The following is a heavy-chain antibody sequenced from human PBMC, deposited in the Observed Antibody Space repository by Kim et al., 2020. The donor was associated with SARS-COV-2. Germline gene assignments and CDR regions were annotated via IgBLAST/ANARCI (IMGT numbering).Heavy chain of an antibody. CDR1: GFTFSSYS. D-gene: IGHD6-6*01. CDR2: ISSSSSYI. J-gene: IGHJ5*02. Sequence: GGSLRLSCAASGFTFSSYSMNWVRQAPGKGLEWVSSISSSSSYIYYADSVKGRFTISRDNAKNSLYLQMNSLRAEDTAVYYCARDSSFEQLAPLNWFDPWGQATLVTVSS. V-gene: IGHV3-21*01. CDR3: ARDSSFEQLAPLNWFDP.